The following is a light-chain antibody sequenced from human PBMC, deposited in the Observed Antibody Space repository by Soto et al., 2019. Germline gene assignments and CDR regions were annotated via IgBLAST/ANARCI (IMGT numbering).Light chain of an antibody. CDR1: SSDVGSYNP. Sequence: QSALTQPASASGSPGQSITISCTGTSSDVGSYNPVSWYQQHPGKAPKLMIYEGSKWPSGVSNRFSGSKSGNTASLTISGLQAEDEADYYCCSYAGSSTYVFGTGTKLTVL. J-gene: IGLJ1*01. CDR2: EGS. CDR3: CSYAGSSTYV. V-gene: IGLV2-23*01.